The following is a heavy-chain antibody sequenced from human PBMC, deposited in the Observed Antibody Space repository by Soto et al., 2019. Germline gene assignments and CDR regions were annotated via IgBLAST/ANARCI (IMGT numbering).Heavy chain of an antibody. CDR1: GYTLTDYY. CDR3: AKVIPGVEAWFDP. J-gene: IGHJ5*02. Sequence: ASVKVSCKASGYTLTDYYMHWVRQAPGRGLEWMGWINPNSGYTHYEQKFQGRVTMTSDTSISTANMDLRSLTSDDTAVYYCAKVIPGVEAWFDPWGQGTLVTVSS. CDR2: INPNSGYT. V-gene: IGHV1-2*02. D-gene: IGHD2-2*01.